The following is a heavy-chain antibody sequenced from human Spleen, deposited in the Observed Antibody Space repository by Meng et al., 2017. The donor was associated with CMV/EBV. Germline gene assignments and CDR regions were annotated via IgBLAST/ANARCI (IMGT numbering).Heavy chain of an antibody. CDR3: TREGVTMIRGIIYNYYGMDV. CDR2: TYYKSKWYD. V-gene: IGHV6-1*01. Sequence: SQTLSLTCAISGDTVSSNSATWNWIRQSPSRGLEWLGRTYYKSKWYDDYAVSVKSRIIIKQDTSTNHFSLQLNSVTPEDTAVYYCTREGVTMIRGIIYNYYGMDVWGQGTTVTVSS. D-gene: IGHD3-10*01. CDR1: GDTVSSNSAT. J-gene: IGHJ6*02.